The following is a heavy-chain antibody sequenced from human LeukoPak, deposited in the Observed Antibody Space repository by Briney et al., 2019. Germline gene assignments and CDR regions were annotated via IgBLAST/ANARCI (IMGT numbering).Heavy chain of an antibody. CDR2: ISSRSNII. CDR3: AELGITMIGGV. J-gene: IGHJ6*04. CDR1: GFTFSTYS. Sequence: GGSLRLSCAASGFTFSTYSMNWVRQAPGRGLEWVSSISSRSNIIYYADSVKGRFTISRDNAKNSLYLLMNSLRAEDTAVYYCAELGITMIGGVWGKGTTVTISS. V-gene: IGHV3-21*06. D-gene: IGHD3-10*02.